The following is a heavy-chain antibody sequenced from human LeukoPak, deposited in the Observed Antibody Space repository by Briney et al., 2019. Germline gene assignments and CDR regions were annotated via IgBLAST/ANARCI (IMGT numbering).Heavy chain of an antibody. CDR3: AKAYGGSYGAFDI. J-gene: IGHJ3*02. CDR1: GFTFTSYA. D-gene: IGHD1-26*01. CDR2: ISTGGDRT. V-gene: IGHV3-23*01. Sequence: PGGSLRLSCAVSGFTFTSYAMSWVRQAPGMGLEWVSGISTGGDRTHYADSVKGRFSISRENSKNTLYLQMNSLRAEDTAVYYCAKAYGGSYGAFDIWGQGTMVTVSS.